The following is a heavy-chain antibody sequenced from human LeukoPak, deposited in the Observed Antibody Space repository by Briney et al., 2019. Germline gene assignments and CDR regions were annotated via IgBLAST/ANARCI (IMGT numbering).Heavy chain of an antibody. J-gene: IGHJ4*02. D-gene: IGHD2-21*02. CDR3: AKSSCRGDCYSDY. CDR1: GFTFSYSG. V-gene: IGHV3-30*18. Sequence: GGSLRLSCAASGFTFSYSGIHWFRQAPGKGLEWVATISYDGSNKYYADSVKGRFTISRDNSKNTLYLQMSSLRAEDTAVYYCAKSSCRGDCYSDYWGQGTLVTVSP. CDR2: ISYDGSNK.